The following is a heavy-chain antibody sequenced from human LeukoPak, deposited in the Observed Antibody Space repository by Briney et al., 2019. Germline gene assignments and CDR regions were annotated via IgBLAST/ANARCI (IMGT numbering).Heavy chain of an antibody. D-gene: IGHD3-9*01. Sequence: SETLSLTCAVYGGSFSGYYWSWIRQPPGKGLEWIGEINHSGSTNYNPSLKSRVTISVDKSKNQFSLKLSSVTAADTAVYYCARDSDRYFDWVTGMDVWGQGTTVTVSS. CDR3: ARDSDRYFDWVTGMDV. CDR1: GGSFSGYY. CDR2: INHSGST. J-gene: IGHJ6*02. V-gene: IGHV4-34*01.